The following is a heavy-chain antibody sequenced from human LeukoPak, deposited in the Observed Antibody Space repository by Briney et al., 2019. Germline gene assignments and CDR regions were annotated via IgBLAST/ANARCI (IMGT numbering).Heavy chain of an antibody. D-gene: IGHD6-13*01. V-gene: IGHV1-18*04. Sequence: GASVKVSCKASGYTFTSYGISWVRQAPGQGLEWMGWISAYNGNTNYAQKLQGRVTMTTDTSTSTAYMELRSLRSDDTVVYYCARGSPLVRPPSGYFDYWGQGTLVTVSS. CDR2: ISAYNGNT. J-gene: IGHJ4*02. CDR1: GYTFTSYG. CDR3: ARGSPLVRPPSGYFDY.